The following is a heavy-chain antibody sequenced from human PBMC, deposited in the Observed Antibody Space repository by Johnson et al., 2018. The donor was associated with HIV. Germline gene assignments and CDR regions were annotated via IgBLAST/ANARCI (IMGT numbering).Heavy chain of an antibody. D-gene: IGHD3-22*01. V-gene: IGHV3-30*03. J-gene: IGHJ3*02. Sequence: QVQLVESGGGVVQPGGSLRLSCAASGFTFSNAWMSWVRQAPGKGLEWVAVISYDGSNKYYADSVKGRFTISRDNSKNTLYLQMKSLRAEDTAVYYCARGIAPGGHYDSSGYYGDAFDTWGQGTMVTVSS. CDR1: GFTFSNAW. CDR3: ARGIAPGGHYDSSGYYGDAFDT. CDR2: ISYDGSNK.